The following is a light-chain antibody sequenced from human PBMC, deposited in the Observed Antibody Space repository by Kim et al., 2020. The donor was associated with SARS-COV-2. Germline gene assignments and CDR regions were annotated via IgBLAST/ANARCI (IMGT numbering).Light chain of an antibody. Sequence: SPGDRATLSCRASQSVSGSYLAWYQQKPGQAPRLLIYDASSRATGIPDRFSGGGSGTDFTLTISRLEPEDFAVYYCQQYGSSPWTFGQGTKVDIK. CDR2: DAS. CDR3: QQYGSSPWT. CDR1: QSVSGSY. J-gene: IGKJ1*01. V-gene: IGKV3-20*01.